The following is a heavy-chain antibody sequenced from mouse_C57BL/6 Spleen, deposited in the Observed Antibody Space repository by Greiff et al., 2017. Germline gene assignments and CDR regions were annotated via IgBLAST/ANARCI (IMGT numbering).Heavy chain of an antibody. Sequence: EVQLQESGAELVRPGASVKLSCTASGFNIKDDYMHWVKQRPEQGLEWIGWIDPENGDTEYASKFQGKATITADTSSNTAYLQLSSLTSEDTAVYYCTTGAIYYVAMDYWGQGTSGTVSS. J-gene: IGHJ4*01. CDR3: TTGAIYYVAMDY. V-gene: IGHV14-4*01. CDR1: GFNIKDDY. CDR2: IDPENGDT. D-gene: IGHD2-1*01.